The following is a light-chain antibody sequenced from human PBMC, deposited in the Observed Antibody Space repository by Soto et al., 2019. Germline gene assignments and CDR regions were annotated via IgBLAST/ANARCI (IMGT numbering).Light chain of an antibody. CDR1: SSDVGSYNL. J-gene: IGLJ1*01. CDR3: SSYAGNDTYV. CDR2: EGS. Sequence: QSVLTQPASVSGSPGQSITISCTGTSSDVGSYNLVSWYRQYPGKAPKLMIYEGSKRPSGVSDRFSGSKSGNTASLTISGLQAEDEADYYCSSYAGNDTYVFGSGTKVTVL. V-gene: IGLV2-23*01.